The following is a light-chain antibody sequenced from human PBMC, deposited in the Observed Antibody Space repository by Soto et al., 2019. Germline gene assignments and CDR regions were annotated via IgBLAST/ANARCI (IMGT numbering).Light chain of an antibody. CDR1: QSISTW. CDR3: QQYDTYPWT. V-gene: IGKV1-5*03. CDR2: KAS. J-gene: IGKJ1*01. Sequence: DIQMTQSPSTLSASVGDRVTISCRASQSISTWLAWYQQKPGKAPNLLIYKASSLASGVPSRFSGSGSATEFTLTVSSLQPDDFATYYCQQYDTYPWTFGQGTKVEIK.